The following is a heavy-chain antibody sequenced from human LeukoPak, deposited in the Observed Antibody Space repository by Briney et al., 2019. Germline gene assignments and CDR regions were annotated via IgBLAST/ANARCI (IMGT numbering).Heavy chain of an antibody. J-gene: IGHJ4*02. CDR2: ISTSSTTI. CDR1: GFTFSSYS. CDR3: ARAGYDDFWSGYYIVDY. V-gene: IGHV3-48*01. D-gene: IGHD3-3*01. Sequence: GGSLRLSCAASGFTFSSYSMNWVRQAPGKGLEWVSYISTSSTTIYYADSVKGRLTISRDNAENSLYLQMNSLRAEDTAVYYCARAGYDDFWSGYYIVDYWGQGTLVTVSS.